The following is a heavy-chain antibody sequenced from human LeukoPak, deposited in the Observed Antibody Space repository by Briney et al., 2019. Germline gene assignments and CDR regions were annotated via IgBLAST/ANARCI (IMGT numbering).Heavy chain of an antibody. V-gene: IGHV1-2*02. CDR3: ARGRGGSYYFDY. J-gene: IGHJ4*02. CDR2: FNPNSGGT. Sequence: ASVKVSCKASGYTFTGYYMHWVRQAPGQGLEWTGGFNPNSGGTNYAQKFQGRVTMTRDTSISTAYMELSRLRSDDTAVYYCARGRGGSYYFDYWGQGTLVTVSS. CDR1: GYTFTGYY. D-gene: IGHD2-15*01.